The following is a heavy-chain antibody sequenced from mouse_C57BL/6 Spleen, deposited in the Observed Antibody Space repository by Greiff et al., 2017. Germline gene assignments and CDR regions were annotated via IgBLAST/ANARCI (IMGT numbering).Heavy chain of an antibody. CDR2: ISYDGSN. J-gene: IGHJ4*01. D-gene: IGHD2-3*01. CDR1: GYSITSGYY. V-gene: IGHV3-6*01. CDR3: AREDDGYPMDY. Sequence: VQLQPSGPGLVKPSQSLSLTCSFTGYSITSGYYWNWIRQFPGNKLEWMGYISYDGSNNYNSSLKNRISITRDTSKNQFFLTLNSVTTEYTATYYCAREDDGYPMDYSGQGTAVTVSS.